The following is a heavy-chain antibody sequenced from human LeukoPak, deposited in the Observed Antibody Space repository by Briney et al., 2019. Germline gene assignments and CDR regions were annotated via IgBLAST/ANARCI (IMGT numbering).Heavy chain of an antibody. CDR1: GFTFSDSY. Sequence: GGSLRLSCAASGFTFSDSYMSWIRQAPGKGLEWVSYISGSSSYTNYVDSVKGRFTISRDIGRKSLYLQMNSLRDEDTAVYHCARGGGRSYSDAFDIWGQGTVVTVSS. CDR2: ISGSSSYT. J-gene: IGHJ3*02. D-gene: IGHD1-26*01. CDR3: ARGGGRSYSDAFDI. V-gene: IGHV3-11*06.